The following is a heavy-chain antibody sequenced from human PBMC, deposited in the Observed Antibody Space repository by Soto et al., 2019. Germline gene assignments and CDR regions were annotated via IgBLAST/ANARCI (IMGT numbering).Heavy chain of an antibody. CDR2: IYYAGTT. CDR3: ARLGAFYQALDS. Sequence: QVQLQESGPGLVKPSETLSLRCSVSGASLSPNYWSWFRQPPGKGLQWIGYIYYAGTTTYNPSLKHRLTISLNTPKNEVSLELTSVTAADTAVYYCARLGAFYQALDSWGQGALVTVSS. V-gene: IGHV4-59*08. CDR1: GASLSPNY. D-gene: IGHD2-2*01. J-gene: IGHJ4*02.